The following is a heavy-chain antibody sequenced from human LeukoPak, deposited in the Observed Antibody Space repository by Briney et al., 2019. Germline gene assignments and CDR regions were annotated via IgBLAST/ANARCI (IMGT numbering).Heavy chain of an antibody. D-gene: IGHD3-22*01. V-gene: IGHV4-34*01. CDR1: GGSFSGYY. J-gene: IGHJ4*02. CDR2: INHSGST. Sequence: PSETLSLTCAVYGGSFSGYYWSWIRQPPGKGLEWIGEINHSGSTNYNPSLKSRVTISVGTSKNQFSLKLSSVTAADTAVYYCARLTYYYDSSGFGQTTTYYFDYWGQGTLVTVSS. CDR3: ARLTYYYDSSGFGQTTTYYFDY.